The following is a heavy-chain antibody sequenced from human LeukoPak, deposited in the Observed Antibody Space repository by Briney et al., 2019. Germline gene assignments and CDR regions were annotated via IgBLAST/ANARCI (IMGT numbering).Heavy chain of an antibody. Sequence: GASLQISCKGSGSRFTNYWIGWVRQMPGKGLGWMGSIYPGDSDTRYSPSFQGQVTISADKSISPAYLQWNSLKASDTAMYYCAGRLGELSSFPEGYFDLWGRGTLVTVSS. V-gene: IGHV5-51*01. D-gene: IGHD3-16*02. CDR2: IYPGDSDT. CDR3: AGRLGELSSFPEGYFDL. CDR1: GSRFTNYW. J-gene: IGHJ2*01.